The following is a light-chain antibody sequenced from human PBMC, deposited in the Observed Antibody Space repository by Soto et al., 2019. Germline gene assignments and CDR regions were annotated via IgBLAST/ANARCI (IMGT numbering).Light chain of an antibody. CDR2: DAS. V-gene: IGKV3-11*01. J-gene: IGKJ3*01. CDR3: QQRSNWPLT. Sequence: EIVLTQSPATLSSSPGERATLACRASQSVGKYLAWYQQKPDQAPRLLIHDASNRATGIPGRFSGSGSGTDFTLTISSLEPEDFAVYYCQQRSNWPLTFGPGTKVDIK. CDR1: QSVGKY.